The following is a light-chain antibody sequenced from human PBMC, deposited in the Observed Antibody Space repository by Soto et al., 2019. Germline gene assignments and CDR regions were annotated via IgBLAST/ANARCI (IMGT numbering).Light chain of an antibody. CDR3: QQRSNWPRT. Sequence: EIVMTQSPATLSVPPGERATLSCRASQSVSSYLAWYQQNPGQAPRILIYDGSNRATGIPARLSGSGYGTDGNLTIRSIEPEELAVDYGQQRSNWPRTVGQGTRLEI. CDR1: QSVSSY. V-gene: IGKV3-11*01. J-gene: IGKJ5*01. CDR2: DGS.